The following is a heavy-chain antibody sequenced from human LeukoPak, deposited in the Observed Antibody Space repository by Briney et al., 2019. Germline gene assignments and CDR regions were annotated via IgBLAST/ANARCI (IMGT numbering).Heavy chain of an antibody. V-gene: IGHV1-18*01. CDR1: GYTFTSYD. D-gene: IGHD4-17*01. J-gene: IGHJ3*02. CDR3: ARPHDYGDLLDAFDI. CDR2: ISAYNGNT. Sequence: ASVKVSCKASGYTFTSYDINWVRQAPGQGLEWMGWISAYNGNTNYAQKLQGRVTMTTDTSTSTAYMELRSLRSDDTAVYYCARPHDYGDLLDAFDIWGQGTMVTVSS.